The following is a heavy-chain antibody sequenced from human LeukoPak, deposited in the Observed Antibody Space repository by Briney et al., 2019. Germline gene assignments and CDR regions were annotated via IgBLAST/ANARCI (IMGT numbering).Heavy chain of an antibody. Sequence: GGSLRLSCAASGFIFSSYWVSWVRQAPGKGLQSVANIKQDGGEKYYVDSVKGRFTISRDNAKNSLYLQMNSLRAEDTAVYYCAGLNYYDSTGYYAYWGQGTLVTVSS. V-gene: IGHV3-7*01. J-gene: IGHJ4*02. CDR3: AGLNYYDSTGYYAY. CDR1: GFIFSSYW. D-gene: IGHD3-22*01. CDR2: IKQDGGEK.